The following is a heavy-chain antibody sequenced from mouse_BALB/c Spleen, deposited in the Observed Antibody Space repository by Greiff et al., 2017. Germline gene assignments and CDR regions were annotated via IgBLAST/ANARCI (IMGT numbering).Heavy chain of an antibody. CDR2: ISDGGSYT. CDR1: GFTFSDYY. V-gene: IGHV5-4*02. J-gene: IGHJ3*01. CDR3: ARDEGFPFAY. Sequence: DVKLVESGGGLVKPGGSLKLSCAASGFTFSDYYMYWVRQTPEKRLEWVATISDGGSYTYYPDSVKGRFTISRDNAKNNLYLQMSSLKSEDTAMYYCARDEGFPFAYWGQGTLVTVSA.